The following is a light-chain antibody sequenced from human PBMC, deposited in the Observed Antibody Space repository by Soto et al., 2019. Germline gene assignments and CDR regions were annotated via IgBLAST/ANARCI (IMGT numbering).Light chain of an antibody. CDR1: QNVISSY. CDR2: ATS. CDR3: QQYDSSHLT. V-gene: IGKV3-20*01. Sequence: ENVLTQSPGTLSLSPGERDTLSCRASQNVISSYLAWYQQKPGQAPSLLVYATSSRAAGIPDRFSGSGSGPDFTLTISRLEPEDFAVYYCQQYDSSHLTCGGGPKVEIK. J-gene: IGKJ4*01.